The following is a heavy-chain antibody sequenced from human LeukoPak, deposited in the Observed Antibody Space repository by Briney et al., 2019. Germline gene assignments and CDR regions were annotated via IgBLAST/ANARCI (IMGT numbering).Heavy chain of an antibody. CDR1: GGSISSSSYY. Sequence: SETLSLTCSVSGGSISSSSYYWAWIRQPPGKGLQWIGSIFYSGTTFHNPSLKSRVTISVDTSKNQFSLKLSSVTAADTAVYYCARRVIVATLDFWGQGTLVTVSS. CDR2: IFYSGTT. D-gene: IGHD5-12*01. J-gene: IGHJ4*02. CDR3: ARRVIVATLDF. V-gene: IGHV4-39*01.